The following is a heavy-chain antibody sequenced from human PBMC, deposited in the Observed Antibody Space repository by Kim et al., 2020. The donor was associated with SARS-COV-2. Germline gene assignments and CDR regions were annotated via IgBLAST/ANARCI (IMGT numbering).Heavy chain of an antibody. CDR2: IYYSGST. Sequence: SETLSLTCTVSGGSISSYYWSWIRQPPGKGLEWIGYIYYSGSTNYNPSLKSRVTISVDTSKNQFSLKLSSVTAADTAVYYCARKYSSGWFYFDYWGQGTLVTVSS. CDR3: ARKYSSGWFYFDY. D-gene: IGHD6-19*01. CDR1: GGSISSYY. V-gene: IGHV4-59*01. J-gene: IGHJ4*02.